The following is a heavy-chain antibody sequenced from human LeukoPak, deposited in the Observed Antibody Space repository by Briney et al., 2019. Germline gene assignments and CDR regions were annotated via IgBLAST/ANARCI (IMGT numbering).Heavy chain of an antibody. CDR1: GFTFSSCS. J-gene: IGHJ4*02. Sequence: GGSLRLSCAASGFTFSSCSMNWVRQAPGKGLEWVSSISSSSSYIYYADSVKGRFTISRDNAKNSLYLQMNSLRAEDTAVYYCARDLLYSGSYYSPYYFDYWGQGTLVTVSS. V-gene: IGHV3-21*01. D-gene: IGHD1-26*01. CDR2: ISSSSSYI. CDR3: ARDLLYSGSYYSPYYFDY.